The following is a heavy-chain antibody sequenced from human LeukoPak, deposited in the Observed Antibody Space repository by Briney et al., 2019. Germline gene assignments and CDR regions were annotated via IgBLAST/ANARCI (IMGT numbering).Heavy chain of an antibody. Sequence: GASVKVSCKATGYTFTAYYMQWVRQAPGQGLEWMGWINPNSGTTNCAQKFQGRVTMTRDTSISTVYMELRRLRSDDTAVYYCGRDLEQHILLEDWGQGTLVTVSS. V-gene: IGHV1-2*02. CDR2: INPNSGTT. CDR1: GYTFTAYY. D-gene: IGHD2-21*01. J-gene: IGHJ4*02. CDR3: GRDLEQHILLED.